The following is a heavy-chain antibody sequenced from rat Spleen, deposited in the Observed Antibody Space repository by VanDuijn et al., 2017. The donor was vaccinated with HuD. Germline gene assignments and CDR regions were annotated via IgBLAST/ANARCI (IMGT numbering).Heavy chain of an antibody. CDR3: ARENYYSADY. D-gene: IGHD1-1*01. J-gene: IGHJ2*01. V-gene: IGHV5-31*01. CDR1: GFTFTAYW. Sequence: EVQLVESGGGLVQPGRSLKLSCVGSGFTFTAYWMAWIRQAPGKGLEWIASITNTGGATFYPDSVRGRFTISRDNAHNTLYRQLNSLRSEDTATYYCARENYYSADYWGQGVMVTVSS. CDR2: ITNTGGAT.